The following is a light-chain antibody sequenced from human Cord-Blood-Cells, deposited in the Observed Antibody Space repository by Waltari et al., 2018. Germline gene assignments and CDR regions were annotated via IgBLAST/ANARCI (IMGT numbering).Light chain of an antibody. CDR3: AAWDDSLSGYV. CDR2: RNN. J-gene: IGLJ1*01. V-gene: IGLV1-47*01. Sequence: QSVLTQPPSASGTPGQRVTISCSGSSSNIGSNYVYWYQQLPGTAPKLLIYRNNLRPSGGPDRFSGSKSGTSASLAISGLRSEDEADYYCAAWDDSLSGYVFGTGTKVTVL. CDR1: SSNIGSNY.